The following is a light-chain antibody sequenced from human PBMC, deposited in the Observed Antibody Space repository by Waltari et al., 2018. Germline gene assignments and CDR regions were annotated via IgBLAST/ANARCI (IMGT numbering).Light chain of an antibody. J-gene: IGLJ1*01. Sequence: YVVTQPPSVSVAPGQTARIPCGAGNSRSIHVHWFQQTPGQAPVMVVYDDDARPSGIPERFSGSNSGDTATLTISRVEAGDEADYYCQFWDNSNDHPYVFGTGTKVTVL. V-gene: IGLV3-21*02. CDR2: DDD. CDR1: NSRSIH. CDR3: QFWDNSNDHPYV.